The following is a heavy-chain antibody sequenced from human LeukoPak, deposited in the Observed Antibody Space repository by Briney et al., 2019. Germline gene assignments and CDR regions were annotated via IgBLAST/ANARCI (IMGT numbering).Heavy chain of an antibody. J-gene: IGHJ4*02. V-gene: IGHV4-4*08. CDR2: IHNSGRT. CDR1: GGSVSSYY. D-gene: IGHD6-13*01. Sequence: SETLSLTCSVSGGSVSSYYWSWIRQSPGKGLEWIGYIHNSGRTNYNPSLKSRVTGFVDTSKNQVSLRLSSVTAADTAVYYCATFGVPAAIDYWGQGTLVIVSS. CDR3: ATFGVPAAIDY.